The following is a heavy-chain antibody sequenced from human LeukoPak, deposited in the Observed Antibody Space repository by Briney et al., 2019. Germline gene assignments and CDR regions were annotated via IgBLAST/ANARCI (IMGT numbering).Heavy chain of an antibody. J-gene: IGHJ4*02. CDR3: ARGRGDDYVWGSYRRIYYFDY. Sequence: PSETQSLTCAVYGGSFSGYYWSWIRPPPRQGLEWIGEINHSGSTNYNPSLKSRVTISVDTSKNEFSLTLSSLTAADTPVYYGARGRGDDYVWGSYRRIYYFDYWGQGTLVTVSS. D-gene: IGHD3-16*02. V-gene: IGHV4-34*01. CDR1: GGSFSGYY. CDR2: INHSGST.